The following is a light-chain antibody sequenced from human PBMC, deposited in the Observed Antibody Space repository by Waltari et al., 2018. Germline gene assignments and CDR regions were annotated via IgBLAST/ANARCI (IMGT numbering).Light chain of an antibody. Sequence: QSVLTQPPSASGTPGQRVTISCSGSYSNIGSNVVNWYQQLPGKAPKLLISRSNRSPSGVAGRFSGSKSGSSASLAIDGLHSEDEADYYCASWDDSLNGHWVFGGGTKVTVL. CDR1: YSNIGSNV. J-gene: IGLJ3*02. CDR3: ASWDDSLNGHWV. CDR2: RSN. V-gene: IGLV1-44*01.